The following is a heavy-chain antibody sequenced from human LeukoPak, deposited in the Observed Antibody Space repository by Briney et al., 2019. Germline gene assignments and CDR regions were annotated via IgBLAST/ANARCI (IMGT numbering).Heavy chain of an antibody. CDR3: ARDGTAAGLYFDL. Sequence: GGSLRLSCAVSGFTFSSYWMNWVRQAPGKGLEWVASVKQDGGEKSYVDSVKGRFTISRDNAKNSLYLQMSSLRAEDTAVYNCARDGTAAGLYFDLWGQGSLVTVSS. D-gene: IGHD6-13*01. CDR1: GFTFSSYW. V-gene: IGHV3-7*01. J-gene: IGHJ4*01. CDR2: VKQDGGEK.